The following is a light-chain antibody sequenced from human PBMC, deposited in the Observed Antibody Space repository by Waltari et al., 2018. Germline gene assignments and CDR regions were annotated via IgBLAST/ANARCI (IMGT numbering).Light chain of an antibody. Sequence: QSALTQPRSVLGSPGQSVTVSCTGTSSDVGGYSYVSWYQQHPGKAPKLMIYDVNKRPSGVPDRFSGFKSGNTASLIISGLQAEDEADYYCFSYAGSYTFVFGTGTTVTVL. CDR2: DVN. J-gene: IGLJ1*01. V-gene: IGLV2-11*01. CDR1: SSDVGGYSY. CDR3: FSYAGSYTFV.